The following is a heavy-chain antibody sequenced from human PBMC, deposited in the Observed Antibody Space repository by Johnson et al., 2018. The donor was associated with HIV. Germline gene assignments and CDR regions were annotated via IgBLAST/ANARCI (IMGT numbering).Heavy chain of an antibody. V-gene: IGHV3-7*05. J-gene: IGHJ3*02. D-gene: IGHD3-22*01. CDR2: INQDGSET. CDR1: EFTFSNYW. CDR3: ARDFYAGVVVVPRGAFDI. Sequence: EVQLVESGGGLVQPGGSLRLSCAASEFTFSNYWMTWVRQAPGKGLEWVANINQDGSETYSVDSVKGRFTLSRDNAKNSLYLQMNSLRAEDTAVYYCARDFYAGVVVVPRGAFDIWGQGTMVTVSS.